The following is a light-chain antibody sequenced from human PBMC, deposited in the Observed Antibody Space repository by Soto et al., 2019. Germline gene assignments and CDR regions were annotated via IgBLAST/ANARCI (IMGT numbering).Light chain of an antibody. J-gene: IGKJ1*01. CDR3: QQYGSSGT. CDR1: QTVRNKY. Sequence: EFVLTQSPGTLSLSPGEIATLXXRASQTVRNKYLAWYQQKPGQAPXLLIYGASNRATGIPDRFSGSGSGTDFTLTISRLEPEDFAVYYCQQYGSSGTFGQGTKVDIK. V-gene: IGKV3-20*01. CDR2: GAS.